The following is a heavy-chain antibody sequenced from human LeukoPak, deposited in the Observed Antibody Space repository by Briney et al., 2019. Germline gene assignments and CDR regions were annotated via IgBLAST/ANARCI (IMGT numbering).Heavy chain of an antibody. J-gene: IGHJ4*02. D-gene: IGHD6-6*01. Sequence: PGGSLRLSCAASGFAFGNYAMTWVRQAPGGGLEWVSAIGGGGIDTYYADSVKGRFTISRDNSKNTLFLQMNSLRAEDTAVYYCANWIGSSSRDYWGQGTLVTVSS. V-gene: IGHV3-23*01. CDR1: GFAFGNYA. CDR3: ANWIGSSSRDY. CDR2: IGGGGIDT.